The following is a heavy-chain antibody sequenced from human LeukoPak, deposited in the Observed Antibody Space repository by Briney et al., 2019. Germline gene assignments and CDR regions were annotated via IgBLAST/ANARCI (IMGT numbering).Heavy chain of an antibody. CDR2: VSHDGIT. CDR1: GGSINSALYY. V-gene: IGHV4-39*01. CDR3: AKGGESSLPFDY. J-gene: IGHJ4*02. Sequence: SETLSLTCTVSGGSINSALYYWAWIRQTPEQQLEWIGSVSHDGITRYSPSLGGRVSLSADTSKNAFFMEVHSVTAADSAIYYCAKGGESSLPFDYWGQGTLVTVSS. D-gene: IGHD3-16*01.